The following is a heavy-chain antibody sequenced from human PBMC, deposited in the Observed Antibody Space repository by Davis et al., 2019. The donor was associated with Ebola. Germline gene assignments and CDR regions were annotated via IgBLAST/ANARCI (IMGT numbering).Heavy chain of an antibody. J-gene: IGHJ6*02. Sequence: GGSLRLSCAASGFTFSSYAMSWVRQAPGKGLEWVSSISSSSSYIYYADSVKGRFTISRDNAKNSLYLQMNSLRTEDTALYYCAKDSSLVFGGRYGMDVWGQGTTVTVSS. V-gene: IGHV3-21*04. D-gene: IGHD3-3*01. CDR1: GFTFSSYA. CDR3: AKDSSLVFGGRYGMDV. CDR2: ISSSSSYI.